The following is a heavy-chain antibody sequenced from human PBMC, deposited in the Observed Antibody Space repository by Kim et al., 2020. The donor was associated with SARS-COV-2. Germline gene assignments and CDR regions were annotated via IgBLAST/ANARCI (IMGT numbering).Heavy chain of an antibody. CDR1: GFSVSHNF. J-gene: IGHJ4*02. V-gene: IGHV3-53*01. Sequence: GGSLRLSCAVSGFSVSHNFMTWVRQAPGKGLEWVSVIYSAGGTYYADSVKGRFTISRDNSKNTVYLQMNSLRAKDTAMYFCARGTASHSSGWYTFDYWGQGTLVTVSS. D-gene: IGHD6-19*01. CDR2: IYSAGGT. CDR3: ARGTASHSSGWYTFDY.